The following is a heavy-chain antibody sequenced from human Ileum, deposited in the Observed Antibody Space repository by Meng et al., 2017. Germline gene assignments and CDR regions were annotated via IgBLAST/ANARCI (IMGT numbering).Heavy chain of an antibody. CDR1: GVSISRGLYH. V-gene: IGHV4-31*03. CDR2: IYYSGTI. CDR3: ARDRFSSGSSNWFDP. D-gene: IGHD3-10*01. Sequence: QVQRQDAGPGLVKPSQTLSLTCTVSGVSISRGLYHWNWIRQHPGKGLEWIGSIYYSGTIYYNPSLKSRVTISLDTSKNQFSLNLSSVTAADTAVYYCARDRFSSGSSNWFDPWGQGTLVTVSS. J-gene: IGHJ5*02.